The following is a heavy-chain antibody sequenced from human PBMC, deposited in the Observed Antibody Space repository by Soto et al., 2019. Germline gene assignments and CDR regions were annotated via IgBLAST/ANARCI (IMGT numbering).Heavy chain of an antibody. J-gene: IGHJ4*02. CDR3: TRDFGPAASDY. Sequence: PGGSLRLSCAASGFTFINYWLSWVRQAPGKGLEWVANVNPDGSGRYYVDSVKGRFTISRDNAKNSLYLQMNSLGAEDTAMYYCTRDFGPAASDYWGQGALVTVSS. CDR1: GFTFINYW. D-gene: IGHD6-13*01. V-gene: IGHV3-7*01. CDR2: VNPDGSGR.